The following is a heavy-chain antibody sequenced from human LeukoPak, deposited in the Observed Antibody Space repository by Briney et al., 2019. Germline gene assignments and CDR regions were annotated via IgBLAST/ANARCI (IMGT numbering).Heavy chain of an antibody. D-gene: IGHD4-17*01. CDR3: ARGGDGDYAFDI. Sequence: SETLSLTCAVYGGSFSGYYWSWIRQPPGKGLEWIGYIYHSGSTYYNPSLKSRVTISVDRSKNQFSLKLSSVTAADTAVYYCARGGDGDYAFDIWGQGTMVTVSS. CDR2: IYHSGST. J-gene: IGHJ3*02. V-gene: IGHV4-34*01. CDR1: GGSFSGYY.